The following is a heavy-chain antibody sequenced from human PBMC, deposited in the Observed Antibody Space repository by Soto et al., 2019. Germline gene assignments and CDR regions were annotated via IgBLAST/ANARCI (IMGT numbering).Heavy chain of an antibody. CDR1: GFTFSTYA. D-gene: IGHD2-21*02. J-gene: IGHJ4*02. CDR2: ISYGGSKK. Sequence: QVQLMESGGGVVQPGRPLRLSCAASGFTFSTYAMYWVRQAPGKGLEWVAVISYGGSKKYYADSVKGRFTISRDNPKNRLYLQMNSLRADDTAVYYCARDSHCGGDCSLYYFDYWGQGTLVTVSS. CDR3: ARDSHCGGDCSLYYFDY. V-gene: IGHV3-30-3*01.